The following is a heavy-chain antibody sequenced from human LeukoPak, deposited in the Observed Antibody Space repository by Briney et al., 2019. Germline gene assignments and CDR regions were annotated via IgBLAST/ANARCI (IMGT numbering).Heavy chain of an antibody. CDR3: ANGDGFDY. J-gene: IGHJ4*02. V-gene: IGHV3-7*01. CDR2: IKQDGSEK. Sequence: PGGSLRLSCATSGFTFSTYWMSWVRQAPGKGLEWVANIKQDGSEKYYVGSVKGRFTISRDNDKNSLYLQMNSLRAEDTAVYYCANGDGFDYWGQGTLVTVSS. CDR1: GFTFSTYW. D-gene: IGHD5-24*01.